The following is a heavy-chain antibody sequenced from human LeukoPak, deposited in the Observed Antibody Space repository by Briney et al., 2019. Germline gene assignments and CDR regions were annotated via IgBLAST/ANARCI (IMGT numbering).Heavy chain of an antibody. V-gene: IGHV4-31*03. Sequence: PSETLSLTCTVSGGSISSGGYYWSWIRQHPGKGLEWIGYIYYSGSTYYNPSLKSRVTISVDTSKNQFSLKLSSVTAADTAVYYCARGSAGYRAFDYWGQGTLVTVSS. CDR3: ARGSAGYRAFDY. J-gene: IGHJ4*02. D-gene: IGHD3-9*01. CDR2: IYYSGST. CDR1: GGSISSGGYY.